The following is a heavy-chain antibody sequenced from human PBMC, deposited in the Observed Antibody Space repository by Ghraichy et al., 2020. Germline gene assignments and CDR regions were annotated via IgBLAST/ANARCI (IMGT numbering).Heavy chain of an antibody. D-gene: IGHD6-13*01. CDR1: GGSISSYY. J-gene: IGHJ5*02. CDR2: IYYSGST. CDR3: ARDLAGKHWFDP. V-gene: IGHV4-59*01. Sequence: TLSLTCTVSGGSISSYYWSWIRQPPGKGLEWIGYIYYSGSTNYNPSLKSRVTISVDTSKNQFSLKLSSVTAADTAVYYCARDLAGKHWFDPWGQGTLVTVSS.